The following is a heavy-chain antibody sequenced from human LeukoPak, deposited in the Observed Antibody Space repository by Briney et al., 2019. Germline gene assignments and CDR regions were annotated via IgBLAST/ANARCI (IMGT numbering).Heavy chain of an antibody. CDR1: GGGISSSNW. Sequence: PSETLSLTCAVSGGGISSSNWWSWVRQPPGKGLEWIGEIYHSGSTNYNPSLKSRVTISVDKSKNQFSLKLSSVTAADTAVYYCARDPGIAAAGPPFDYWGQGTLVTVSS. CDR2: IYHSGST. D-gene: IGHD6-13*01. CDR3: ARDPGIAAAGPPFDY. V-gene: IGHV4-4*02. J-gene: IGHJ4*02.